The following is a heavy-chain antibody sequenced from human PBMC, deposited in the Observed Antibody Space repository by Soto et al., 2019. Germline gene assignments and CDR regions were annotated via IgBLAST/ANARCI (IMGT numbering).Heavy chain of an antibody. J-gene: IGHJ4*02. D-gene: IGHD1-26*01. CDR1: GGSISSGDYY. Sequence: QVQLQESGPGLVKPSQTLSLTCTVSGGSISSGDYYWSWIRQPPGKGLEWIGYIYYSGSTYYNPSLKSRVTISVDTSKNQFSLKLSSVTAADTAVYYGARDLEGELGGVDYWGQGTLVTVSS. CDR3: ARDLEGELGGVDY. V-gene: IGHV4-30-4*01. CDR2: IYYSGST.